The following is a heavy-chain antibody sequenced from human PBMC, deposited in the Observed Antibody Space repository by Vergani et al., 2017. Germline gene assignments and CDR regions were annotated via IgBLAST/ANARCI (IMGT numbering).Heavy chain of an antibody. V-gene: IGHV1-46*01. CDR1: GYTFTSYY. CDR2: INPSGGST. CDR3: AREYKLGPSSSSRSFDY. J-gene: IGHJ4*02. Sequence: QVQLVQSGAEVKKPGASVKVSCKASGYTFTSYYMHWVRQAPGQGLEWMGIINPSGGSTSYAQKFQGRVTMTRDTSTSTVYMELSSLRAEDTAVYYCAREYKLGPSSSSRSFDYWGQGTLVTVSS. D-gene: IGHD6-6*01.